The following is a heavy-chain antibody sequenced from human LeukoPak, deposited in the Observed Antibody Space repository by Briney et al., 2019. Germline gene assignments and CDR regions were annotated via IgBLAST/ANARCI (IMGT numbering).Heavy chain of an antibody. V-gene: IGHV4-59*08. CDR1: GGSISSYY. D-gene: IGHD4-23*01. J-gene: IGHJ4*02. CDR3: ARLDYGGPFGY. Sequence: PSETLSLTCTVSGGSISSYYWSWIRQPPGKGLEWIGYIYYSGSTNYNPSLKSRVTISVDTSKNQFSLKLSSVTAADTAVYYCARLDYGGPFGYWGQGTLVTVSS. CDR2: IYYSGST.